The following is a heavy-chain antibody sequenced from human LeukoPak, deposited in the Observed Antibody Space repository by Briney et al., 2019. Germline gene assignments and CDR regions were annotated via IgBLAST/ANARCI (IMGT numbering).Heavy chain of an antibody. V-gene: IGHV1-2*02. Sequence: ASVKVSCKASGYTFTAYYMHWVRQAPGQGLEWMGWINPNTGVTNYAQNFQGRVTMTRDTSISTAYMELSRLRSDDTAVYYCARDYDDSSYSAMNFDYWGQGTLVTVSS. CDR3: ARDYDDSSYSAMNFDY. J-gene: IGHJ4*02. CDR1: GYTFTAYY. D-gene: IGHD3-22*01. CDR2: INPNTGVT.